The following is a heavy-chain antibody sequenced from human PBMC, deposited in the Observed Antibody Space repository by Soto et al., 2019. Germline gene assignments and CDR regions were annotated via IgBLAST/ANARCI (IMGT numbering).Heavy chain of an antibody. Sequence: ASVKVSCKASGYTFTSYYMHWVRQAPGQGLEWMGIINPSGGSTSYAQKFQGRVTMTRDTSTSTVYMELSSLRSEDTAVYYCAREGPYGDYERKSIEPIYYYYGMDVWGQGTTVTVS. V-gene: IGHV1-46*01. CDR2: INPSGGST. CDR3: AREGPYGDYERKSIEPIYYYYGMDV. CDR1: GYTFTSYY. D-gene: IGHD4-17*01. J-gene: IGHJ6*02.